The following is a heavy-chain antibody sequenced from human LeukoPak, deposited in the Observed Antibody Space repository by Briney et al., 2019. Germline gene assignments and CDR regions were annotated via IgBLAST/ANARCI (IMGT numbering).Heavy chain of an antibody. CDR3: ARVFGGTMIVVHRPGGAAFDI. V-gene: IGHV3-48*04. CDR2: ISSSGSTI. D-gene: IGHD3-22*01. Sequence: AGGSLRLSCEASGFTFSNYSMNWVRQAPGKGLEWVSYISSSGSTIYYADSVKGRFTISRDNAKNSLYLQMNSLRAEDTAVYYCARVFGGTMIVVHRPGGAAFDIWGQGTMVTVSS. CDR1: GFTFSNYS. J-gene: IGHJ3*02.